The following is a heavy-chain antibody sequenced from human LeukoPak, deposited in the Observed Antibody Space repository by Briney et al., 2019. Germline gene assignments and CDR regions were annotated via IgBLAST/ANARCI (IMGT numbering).Heavy chain of an antibody. D-gene: IGHD3-22*01. J-gene: IGHJ6*02. Sequence: ASVKVSCKASGYTFTSYDINWVRQAPGQGLEWMGWMNPNSGNTGYAQKFQGRVTMTRNTSISTAYMELSSLRPEDTAVYYCARDRYYYDSSGSYYYYGMDVWGQGTTVTVSS. CDR3: ARDRYYYDSSGSYYYYGMDV. CDR2: MNPNSGNT. V-gene: IGHV1-8*01. CDR1: GYTFTSYD.